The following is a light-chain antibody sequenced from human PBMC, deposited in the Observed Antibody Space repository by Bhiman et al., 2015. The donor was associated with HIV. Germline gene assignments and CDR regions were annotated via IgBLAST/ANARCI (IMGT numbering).Light chain of an antibody. CDR2: AYN. CDR1: SSNIGAGYD. V-gene: IGLV1-40*01. J-gene: IGLJ3*02. Sequence: QSVLTQSPSVSGAPGQRVTISCTGSSSNIGAGYDLHWYQQLPGTAPKLLLYAYNNRPSGVPDRFSGSKSGTSASLAISGLQTEDEADYYRQSYDSSLSSRVFGGGTKLTVL. CDR3: QSYDSSLSSRV.